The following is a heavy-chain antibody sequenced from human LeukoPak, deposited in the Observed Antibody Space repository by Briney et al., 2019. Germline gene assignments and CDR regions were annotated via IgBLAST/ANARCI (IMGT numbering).Heavy chain of an antibody. D-gene: IGHD3-9*01. CDR3: ARDAQLRYFDWIDKHGEMNDAFDI. V-gene: IGHV3-66*01. J-gene: IGHJ3*02. CDR2: IYSGGST. CDR1: GFTVSSNY. Sequence: GGSLRLSCAASGFTVSSNYMSWVRQAPGKGLEWVSVIYSGGSTYYADSVKGRFTISRDNSKNTLYLQMNSLRAEDTAVYYCARDAQLRYFDWIDKHGEMNDAFDIWGQGTMVTVSS.